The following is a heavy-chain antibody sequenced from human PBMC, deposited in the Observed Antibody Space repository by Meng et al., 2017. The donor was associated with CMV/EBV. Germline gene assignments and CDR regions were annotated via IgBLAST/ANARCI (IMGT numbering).Heavy chain of an antibody. CDR2: ISVYNGHT. V-gene: IGHV1-18*01. D-gene: IGHD2-21*01. CDR3: ARGVPLGIIYSFDY. J-gene: IGHJ4*01. CDR1: GYTFTGYG. Sequence: VPLVQSGVEVKKPGASVKASCKASGYTFTGYGISWVRQAPGQGLEWMGWISVYNGHTNFAQNPQGRVTMTTDTSTSTAYVELRSLRSDDTAIYYCARGVPLGIIYSFDYWGQGTLAPSPQ.